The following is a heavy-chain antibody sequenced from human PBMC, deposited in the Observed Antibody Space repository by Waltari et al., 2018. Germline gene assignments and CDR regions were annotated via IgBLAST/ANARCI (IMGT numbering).Heavy chain of an antibody. Sequence: EVQLVESGGGLVQPGGSLRLSCAASGFTFSSYEMNWVRQAPGKGLEWVSYISSSGSTIYYADSVKGRFTISRDNAKNSLYLQMNSLRAEDTAVYYCARDGGRGGYDLGRGYYYYGMDVWGQGTTVTVSS. CDR1: GFTFSSYE. J-gene: IGHJ6*02. CDR2: ISSSGSTI. V-gene: IGHV3-48*03. D-gene: IGHD5-12*01. CDR3: ARDGGRGGYDLGRGYYYYGMDV.